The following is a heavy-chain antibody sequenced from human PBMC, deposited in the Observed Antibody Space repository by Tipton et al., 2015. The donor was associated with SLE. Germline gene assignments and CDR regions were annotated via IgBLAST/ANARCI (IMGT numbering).Heavy chain of an antibody. CDR2: IYYSGST. CDR3: ARESRYFDWPNRGAFDI. D-gene: IGHD3-9*01. V-gene: IGHV4-61*01. Sequence: TLSLTCTVSGGSISSSSYYWGWIRQPPGKGLEWIGYIYYSGSTNYNPSLKSRVTISVDTSKNQFSLKLSSVTAADTAVYYCARESRYFDWPNRGAFDIWGQGTMVTVSS. CDR1: GGSISSSSYY. J-gene: IGHJ3*02.